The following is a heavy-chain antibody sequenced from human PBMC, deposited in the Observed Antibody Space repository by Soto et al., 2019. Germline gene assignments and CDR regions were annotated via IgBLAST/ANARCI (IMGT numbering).Heavy chain of an antibody. CDR2: IYYSGST. D-gene: IGHD1-26*01. CDR3: ARHDVGAGNSGVDY. J-gene: IGHJ4*02. V-gene: IGHV4-39*01. Sequence: SETLSLTCTVSGGSISSSSYYWGWIRQPPGKGLEWIGSIYYSGSTYYNPSLKSRVTISVDTSKNQFSLKLSSVTAADTAVYYCARHDVGAGNSGVDYWGQGTLVTVSS. CDR1: GGSISSSSYY.